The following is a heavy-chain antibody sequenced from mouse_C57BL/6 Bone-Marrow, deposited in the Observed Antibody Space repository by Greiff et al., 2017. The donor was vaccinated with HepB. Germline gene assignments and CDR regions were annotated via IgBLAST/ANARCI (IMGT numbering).Heavy chain of an antibody. CDR3: AKESSSYAMDY. CDR2: IHPNSGST. CDR1: GYTFTSYW. Sequence: QVQLQQPGAELVKPGASVKLSCKASGYTFTSYWMHWVKQRPGQGLEWIGMIHPNSGSTNYNEKFKSKATLTVDKSSSTAYMQLSSLTSEDSAVHYCAKESSSYAMDYWGQGTSVTVSS. J-gene: IGHJ4*01. D-gene: IGHD1-1*01. V-gene: IGHV1-64*01.